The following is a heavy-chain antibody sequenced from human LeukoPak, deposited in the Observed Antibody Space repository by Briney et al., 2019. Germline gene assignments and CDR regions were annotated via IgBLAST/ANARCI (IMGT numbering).Heavy chain of an antibody. CDR1: GYTFTSYA. V-gene: IGHV7-4-1*02. J-gene: IGHJ6*02. CDR3: ARDNRGYYYYGMDV. D-gene: IGHD1-14*01. CDR2: INTNTGNP. Sequence: ASVKVSCKASGYTFTSYAMNWVRQAPGQGLGWMGWINTNTGNPTYAQGFTGRFVFSLDTSVSTAYLQISSLKAEDTAVYYCARDNRGYYYYGMDVWGQGTLVTVSS.